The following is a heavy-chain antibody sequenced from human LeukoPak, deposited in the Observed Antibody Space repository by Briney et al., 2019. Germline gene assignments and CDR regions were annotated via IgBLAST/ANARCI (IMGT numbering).Heavy chain of an antibody. Sequence: GGSLRLSCAASGFTFSDYYMSWIRQAPGKGLEWVSYISGSGRTIYFADSVKGRFTISRDNAKNSLYLQMNSLRAEDTAVYYCARDIVVVPLVMGWFDPWGQGTLVTVSS. D-gene: IGHD2-2*01. CDR2: ISGSGRTI. V-gene: IGHV3-11*01. CDR3: ARDIVVVPLVMGWFDP. J-gene: IGHJ5*02. CDR1: GFTFSDYY.